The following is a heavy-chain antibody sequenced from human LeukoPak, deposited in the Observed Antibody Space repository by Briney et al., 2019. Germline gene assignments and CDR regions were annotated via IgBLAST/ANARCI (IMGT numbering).Heavy chain of an antibody. CDR2: IYYSGST. J-gene: IGHJ4*02. CDR1: GGSISSSSYY. CDR3: ARHGILVATITHFDY. Sequence: PSETLSLTCTVSGGSISSSSYYWGWIRQPPGKGLEWIGSIYYSGSTYYNPSLKSRVTISVDTSKNQFSLKLSSVTAADTAVYYCARHGILVATITHFDYWGQGTLVTVSS. V-gene: IGHV4-39*01. D-gene: IGHD5-12*01.